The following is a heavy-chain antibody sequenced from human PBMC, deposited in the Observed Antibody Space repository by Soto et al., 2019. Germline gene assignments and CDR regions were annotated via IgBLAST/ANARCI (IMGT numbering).Heavy chain of an antibody. Sequence: EVQLLESGGGLVQPRGSLRLSCAASGLTFSSYAMNWVRQAPGKGLEWVSTIHGSDGSTYYADSVKGRFTISRDNSKNTLYLQMNSLRAEDTAVYFCAKELVNSGWTYFDYWGQGTLVTVSS. D-gene: IGHD6-19*01. CDR2: IHGSDGST. J-gene: IGHJ4*02. V-gene: IGHV3-23*01. CDR1: GLTFSSYA. CDR3: AKELVNSGWTYFDY.